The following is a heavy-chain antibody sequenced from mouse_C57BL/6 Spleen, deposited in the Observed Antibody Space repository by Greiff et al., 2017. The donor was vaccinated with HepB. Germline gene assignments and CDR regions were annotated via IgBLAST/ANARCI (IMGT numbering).Heavy chain of an antibody. CDR2: IDPSDSET. CDR1: GYTFTSYW. V-gene: IGHV1-52*01. J-gene: IGHJ4*01. CDR3: ETLKDYAMYD. D-gene: IGHD1-3*01. Sequence: QVQLQQPGAELVRPGSSVKLSCKASGYTFTSYWMHWVKQRPIQGLEWIGNIDPSDSETHYNQKFKDKATLTVDKSSSTAYMQLSSLTSEDSAVYDCETLKDYAMYDWGQGTSVTVSS.